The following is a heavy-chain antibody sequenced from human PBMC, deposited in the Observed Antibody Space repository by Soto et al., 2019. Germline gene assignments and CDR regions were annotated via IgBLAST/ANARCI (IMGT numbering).Heavy chain of an antibody. V-gene: IGHV3-11*06. CDR1: GFTFSDYY. Sequence: PGGSLRLSCAASGFTFSDYYMSWIRQAPGKGLEWVSYISSSSSYTNYADSVKGRLTISRDNAKNSLYLQMNSLRAEDTAVYYCARDQGSGSYYNDYWGQGTLVTISS. CDR2: ISSSSSYT. CDR3: ARDQGSGSYYNDY. J-gene: IGHJ4*02. D-gene: IGHD3-10*01.